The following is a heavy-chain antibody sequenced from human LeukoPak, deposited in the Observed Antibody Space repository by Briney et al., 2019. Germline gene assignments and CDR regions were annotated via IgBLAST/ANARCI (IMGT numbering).Heavy chain of an antibody. CDR1: GFTFRSFG. Sequence: PGGSLRLSCEASGFTFRSFGMSWVRQAPGKGLEWVSGFSGSGGSTSYADSMKGRFTISRDNSKNTLYLQINSLRAEDTAVYYCAKDFSVGVTMIRGPFDPWGQGTLVTVSS. V-gene: IGHV3-23*01. CDR3: AKDFSVGVTMIRGPFDP. CDR2: FSGSGGST. D-gene: IGHD3-10*01. J-gene: IGHJ5*02.